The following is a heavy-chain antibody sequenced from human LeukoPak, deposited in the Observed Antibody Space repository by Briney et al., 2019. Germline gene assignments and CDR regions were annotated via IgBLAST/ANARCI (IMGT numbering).Heavy chain of an antibody. D-gene: IGHD3-22*01. CDR3: ARSYYDSSGYY. J-gene: IGHJ4*02. V-gene: IGHV1-46*01. Sequence: ASVKVSCKASGYTFTSYGISWVRQAPGQGLEWMGIINPSGGITSYAQKFQGRVTMTRDTSTSYMELSSLRSEDTAVYYCARSYYDSSGYYWGQGTLVTVSS. CDR1: GYTFTSYG. CDR2: INPSGGIT.